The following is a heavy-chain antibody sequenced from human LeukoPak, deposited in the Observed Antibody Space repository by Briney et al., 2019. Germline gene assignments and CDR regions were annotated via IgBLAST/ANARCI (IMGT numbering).Heavy chain of an antibody. Sequence: ASVKVSCKASGYTFTSYGISWVRQAPGQGLEWMGWISAYNGNTNYAQKLQGRVTMTTDTSTSTAYMELRSLRSDDTAVYYCAREVLIAAAGNGGIYYYYMDVWGKGTTVTVSS. CDR3: AREVLIAAAGNGGIYYYYMDV. CDR1: GYTFTSYG. J-gene: IGHJ6*03. D-gene: IGHD6-13*01. V-gene: IGHV1-18*01. CDR2: ISAYNGNT.